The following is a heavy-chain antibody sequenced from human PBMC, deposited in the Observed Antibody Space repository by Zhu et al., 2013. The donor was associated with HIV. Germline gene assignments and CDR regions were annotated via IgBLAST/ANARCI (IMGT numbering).Heavy chain of an antibody. V-gene: IGHV1-2*02. CDR1: GYTFTDFY. Sequence: QVQLVQSGAEVKKPGASVKVSCKASGYTFTDFYIHWVRQAPGQGLEWMGWINLNSGGTKYAQKFQGRVTMTRDTSISTAYMELSRLRSDDTAVYYCARERGATGMDVWGRGTTVTVSS. CDR2: INLNSGGT. J-gene: IGHJ6*02. D-gene: IGHD1-26*01. CDR3: ARERGATGMDV.